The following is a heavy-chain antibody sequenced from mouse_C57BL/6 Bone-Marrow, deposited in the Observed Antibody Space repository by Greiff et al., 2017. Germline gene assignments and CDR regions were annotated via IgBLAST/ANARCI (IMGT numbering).Heavy chain of an antibody. J-gene: IGHJ2*01. Sequence: VQLQQSGGGLVKPGGSLKLSCAASGFTFSDYGMHWVRQAPEKGLEWVAYISSGSSTIYYADTVKGRFTISRDNAKNTLFLQMTSLRSEDTAMYYCARGRYYGSSSFDYWGQGTTLTVSS. D-gene: IGHD1-1*01. CDR2: ISSGSSTI. V-gene: IGHV5-17*01. CDR1: GFTFSDYG. CDR3: ARGRYYGSSSFDY.